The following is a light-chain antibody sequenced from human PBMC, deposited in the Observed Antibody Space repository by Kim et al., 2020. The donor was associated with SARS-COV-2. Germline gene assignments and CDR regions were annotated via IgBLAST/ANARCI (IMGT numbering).Light chain of an antibody. CDR3: KKYNSATFT. Sequence: VKVTVPGRARQGIRNYLAWDQPKLGKVPKLLIYGVSTWQSVIPSRISGNASGTDFTLTISSLQPEDVATYYCKKYNSATFTFGPETKVHIK. CDR2: GVS. J-gene: IGKJ3*01. CDR1: QGIRNY. V-gene: IGKV1-27*01.